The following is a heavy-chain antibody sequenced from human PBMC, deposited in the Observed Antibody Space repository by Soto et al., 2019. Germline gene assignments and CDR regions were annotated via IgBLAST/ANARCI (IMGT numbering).Heavy chain of an antibody. CDR1: GYTFTSYG. Sequence: QVQLVQSGAEVQKPGVSVNVFCKASGYTFTSYGISWVRQAPGQGLEWRGWSSVYNGNRNYAQKHQGRGSITTDTSTSTAYTELRSLRSDDTAVYYCARVVGAPAHWFDPWGQGTLVTVSS. J-gene: IGHJ5*02. V-gene: IGHV1-18*01. CDR2: SSVYNGNR. CDR3: ARVVGAPAHWFDP. D-gene: IGHD2-15*01.